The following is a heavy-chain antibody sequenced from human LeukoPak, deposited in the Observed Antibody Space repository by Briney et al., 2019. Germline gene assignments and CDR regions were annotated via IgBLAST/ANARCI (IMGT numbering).Heavy chain of an antibody. D-gene: IGHD1-26*01. CDR2: ISAYNGNT. CDR1: AYTFTSYG. V-gene: IGHV1-18*01. CDR3: VRGGGSSSMPGDAFDI. J-gene: IGHJ3*02. Sequence: ASVKVSCKASAYTFTSYGISWVRQAPGQGLEWMGWISAYNGNTNYAQKLQGRVTMTTDTSTSTAYMELRSLRSDDTAVYYCVRGGGSSSMPGDAFDIWGQGTMVTVSS.